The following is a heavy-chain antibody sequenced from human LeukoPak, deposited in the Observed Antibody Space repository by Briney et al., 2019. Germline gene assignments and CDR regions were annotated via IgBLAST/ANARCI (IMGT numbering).Heavy chain of an antibody. V-gene: IGHV3-49*04. J-gene: IGHJ4*02. CDR3: TREESGWGIDY. Sequence: GGSLRLSCTASGFTFCDYAMSWVRQAPGKGLEWVGLIRSKAYGGTTEYAASVKGRFTISRDDSKSIAYLQMNSLKTEDTAVYYCTREESGWGIDYWGQGTLVTVSS. D-gene: IGHD6-19*01. CDR1: GFTFCDYA. CDR2: IRSKAYGGTT.